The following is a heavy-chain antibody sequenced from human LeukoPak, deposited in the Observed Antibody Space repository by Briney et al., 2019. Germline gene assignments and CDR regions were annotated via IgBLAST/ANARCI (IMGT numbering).Heavy chain of an antibody. Sequence: VASVKVSCKASGYTFTGYYMHWVRQAPGQGLEWMGWINPNSGGTNYAQKFQGRVTMTRDTSISTAYMELSSLRSEDTAVYYCARGPGYSSSWPLRLNYYYYYYMDVWGKGTTVTVSS. CDR1: GYTFTGYY. CDR2: INPNSGGT. CDR3: ARGPGYSSSWPLRLNYYYYYYMDV. V-gene: IGHV1-2*02. J-gene: IGHJ6*03. D-gene: IGHD6-13*01.